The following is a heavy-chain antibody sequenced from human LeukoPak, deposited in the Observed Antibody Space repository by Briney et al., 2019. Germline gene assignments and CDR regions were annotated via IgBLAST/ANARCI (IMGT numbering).Heavy chain of an antibody. CDR2: IHFMGNA. D-gene: IGHD3-22*01. J-gene: IGHJ4*02. Sequence: SETLSLTCTVSGGSISSPAYFWGWIRQPPGKGLEWIGSIHFMGNAYYNPSLQNRLTISVDTSKTQFSLRLRSVTAADTAVYYCASQYFDSRGYHEFDLWGRGTLVTVSS. CDR3: ASQYFDSRGYHEFDL. CDR1: GGSISSPAYF. V-gene: IGHV4-39*01.